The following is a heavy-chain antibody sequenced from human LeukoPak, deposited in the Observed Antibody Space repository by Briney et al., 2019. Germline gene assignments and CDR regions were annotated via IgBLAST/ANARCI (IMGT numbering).Heavy chain of an antibody. D-gene: IGHD4-17*01. Sequence: PGGSLRLSCAASGFTFSSYWMHWVRQAPGKGLVWVSRINSDGSSTSYADSVKGRFTISRDNAKNTLYLQMNSLRAEDTAVYYCASHGDYDYFDYWGQGTLVTVSS. V-gene: IGHV3-74*01. CDR2: INSDGSST. CDR1: GFTFSSYW. CDR3: ASHGDYDYFDY. J-gene: IGHJ4*02.